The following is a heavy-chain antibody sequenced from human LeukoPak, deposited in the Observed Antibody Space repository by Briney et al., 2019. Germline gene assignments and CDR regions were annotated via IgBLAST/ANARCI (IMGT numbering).Heavy chain of an antibody. J-gene: IGHJ5*02. CDR1: GFTFSSYA. CDR3: VRGRERVAATNNWFDP. CDR2: ISGSGGST. Sequence: GGSLRLSCAASGFTFSSYAMSWVRQAPGKGLEWVSAISGSGGSTYYADSVKGRFTISRDNSKKSLHLQMNSLRAEDTAVYYCVRGRERVAATNNWFDPWGQGTLVTVSS. D-gene: IGHD2-15*01. V-gene: IGHV3-23*01.